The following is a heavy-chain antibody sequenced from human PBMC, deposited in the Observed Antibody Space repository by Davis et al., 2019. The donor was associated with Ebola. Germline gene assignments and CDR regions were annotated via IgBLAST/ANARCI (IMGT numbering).Heavy chain of an antibody. J-gene: IGHJ5*02. V-gene: IGHV4-59*01. CDR2: IYYSGST. Sequence: GSLRLSCTVSVCSISSYYWSWIRQPPGKGLEWIGYIYYSGSTNYNPSLKSRVTISVDTSKNQFSLKLSSVTAADTAVYYCARDNEGERGYREGWFDPWGQGTLVTVSS. CDR3: ARDNEGERGYREGWFDP. CDR1: VCSISSYY. D-gene: IGHD5-18*01.